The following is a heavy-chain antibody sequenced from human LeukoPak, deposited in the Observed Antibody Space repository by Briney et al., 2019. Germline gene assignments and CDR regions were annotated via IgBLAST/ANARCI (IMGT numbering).Heavy chain of an antibody. J-gene: IGHJ4*02. CDR2: IAYDGSRA. CDR3: TRYNNDHFDY. D-gene: IGHD1-14*01. Sequence: GGSLRLSCAGSGFTSGGYGMHWFRQTPGKALEWVAVIAYDGSRAFYADSVKGRFTISRDNSKNTMSVQMDDLRAEDTAVYYCTRYNNDHFDYWGQGTLVTVSS. CDR1: GFTSGGYG. V-gene: IGHV3-33*01.